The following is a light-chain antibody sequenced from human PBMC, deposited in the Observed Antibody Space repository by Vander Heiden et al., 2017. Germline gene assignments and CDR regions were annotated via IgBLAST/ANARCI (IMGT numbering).Light chain of an antibody. CDR2: DAS. CDR3: QQRSNWPPDT. CDR1: QSVSSY. J-gene: IGKJ5*01. Sequence: EIVLTQSPATLSLSPGERATLSCRASQSVSSYLAWYHQKPGQAPRLLIYDASNRATGSPARCSGSGSGTEFTLTISSLEPEDFAVYYCQQRSNWPPDTFGQGTRLEIK. V-gene: IGKV3-11*01.